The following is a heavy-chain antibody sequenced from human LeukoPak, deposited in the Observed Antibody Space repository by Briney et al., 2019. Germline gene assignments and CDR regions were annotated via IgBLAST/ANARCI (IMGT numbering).Heavy chain of an antibody. CDR3: ASTNPVGGWYKG. J-gene: IGHJ4*02. D-gene: IGHD6-19*01. CDR1: GYTFTSYG. CDR2: ISAYNGNT. Sequence: ASVKVSCKASGYTFTSYGISWVRQAPGQGLEWMGWISAYNGNTNYAQNLQDRVTMTTDTSASTAYMELSSLRSEDTAVYYCASTNPVGGWYKGRGQGTLVTVSS. V-gene: IGHV1-18*01.